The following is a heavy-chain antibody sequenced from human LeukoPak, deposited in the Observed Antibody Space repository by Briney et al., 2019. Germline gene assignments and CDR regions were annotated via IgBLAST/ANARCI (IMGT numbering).Heavy chain of an antibody. CDR1: GYTFTGYY. CDR2: INPNSGGT. V-gene: IGHV1-2*02. D-gene: IGHD4-17*01. CDR3: ARVMRLRVYGDGDEGAFDI. Sequence: GASVKVSCKASGYTFTGYYMHWVRQAPGQGLEWMGWINPNSGGTNYAQKFQGRVTMTRDTSISTAYMELSRLRSDDTAVYYCARVMRLRVYGDGDEGAFDIWGRGTMVTVSS. J-gene: IGHJ3*02.